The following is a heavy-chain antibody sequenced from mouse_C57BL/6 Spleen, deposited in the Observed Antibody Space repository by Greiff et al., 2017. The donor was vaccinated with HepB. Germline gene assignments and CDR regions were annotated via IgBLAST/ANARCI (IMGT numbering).Heavy chain of an antibody. D-gene: IGHD4-1*01. CDR1: GFTFSSYA. J-gene: IGHJ2*01. Sequence: EVKLQESGEGLVKPGGSLKLSCAASGFTFSSYAMSWVRQTPEKRLEWVAYISSGGDYIYYADTVKGRCTISRDNARNTLYLQMSSLKSEDTAMYYCTREAGTEDFDYWGQGTTLTVSS. CDR2: ISSGGDYI. CDR3: TREAGTEDFDY. V-gene: IGHV5-9-1*02.